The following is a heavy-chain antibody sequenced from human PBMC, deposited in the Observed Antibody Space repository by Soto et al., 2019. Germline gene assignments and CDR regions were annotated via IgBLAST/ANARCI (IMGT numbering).Heavy chain of an antibody. CDR1: GFTFSSYS. D-gene: IGHD6-13*01. J-gene: IGHJ6*02. CDR2: ISSSSSYI. V-gene: IGHV3-21*01. Sequence: EVQLVESGGGLVKPGGSLRLSCAASGFTFSSYSMNWVRQAPGKGLEWVSSISSSSSYIYYADSVKGRFTISRDNAKNSLYLQMNSLRAEDTAVYYCARDSSSSWYGAGWDYYYGMDVWGQGPTVTVSS. CDR3: ARDSSSSWYGAGWDYYYGMDV.